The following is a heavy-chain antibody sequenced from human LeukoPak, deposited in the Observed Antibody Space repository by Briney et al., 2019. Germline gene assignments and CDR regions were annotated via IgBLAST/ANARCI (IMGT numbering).Heavy chain of an antibody. J-gene: IGHJ4*02. Sequence: GGSLRLSCAASGFTFDDYAIHWVRQAPGKGLEWVSSISWNSGSIGYADSVKGRFTISRDNAKNTLYLQMNSLRAEDTAVYYCARVRYSSGWYFDYWGQGTLVTVSS. D-gene: IGHD6-25*01. CDR3: ARVRYSSGWYFDY. V-gene: IGHV3-9*01. CDR1: GFTFDDYA. CDR2: ISWNSGSI.